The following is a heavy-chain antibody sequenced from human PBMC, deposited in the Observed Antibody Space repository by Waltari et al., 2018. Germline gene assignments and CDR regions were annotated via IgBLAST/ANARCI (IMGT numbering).Heavy chain of an antibody. CDR3: ATYIGASIGTAAFDV. CDR2: ISYSGAT. CDR1: GGSITSNRHY. V-gene: IGHV4-39*01. Sequence: QLHLQESGPGLVKPSETLSLTCSVPGGSITSNRHYWGWIRQPPGKGPEWTGTISYSGATQKNPTHKSRVTISVDTTKNEYSLKLTSVTAADAAVYYCATYIGASIGTAAFDVWGQGTMVTVSS. D-gene: IGHD5-12*01. J-gene: IGHJ3*01.